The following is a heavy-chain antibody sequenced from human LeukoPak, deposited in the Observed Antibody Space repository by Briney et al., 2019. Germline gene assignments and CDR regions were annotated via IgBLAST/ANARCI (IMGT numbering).Heavy chain of an antibody. CDR2: ISGSGGST. CDR3: AKVSVAAALGY. J-gene: IGHJ4*02. Sequence: GGSLRLSCAASGFTFNIYAMTRVRQAPGKGLEWVSGISGSGGSTYYADSVKGRFTISRDNSKNTLYLQMNSLRAEDTAVYYCAKVSVAAALGYWGQGTLVTVSS. D-gene: IGHD2-2*01. CDR1: GFTFNIYA. V-gene: IGHV3-23*01.